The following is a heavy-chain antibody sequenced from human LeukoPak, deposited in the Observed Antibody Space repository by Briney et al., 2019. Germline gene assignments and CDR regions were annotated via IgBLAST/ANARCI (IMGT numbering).Heavy chain of an antibody. Sequence: SETLSLTRTVSGGSISSYYWSWIRQPPGKGLEWIGYIYYSGSTNYNPSLKSRVTISVDTSKNQFSLKLSSVTAADTAVYYCARGGYYDSSGYSGFDYWGQGTLVTVSS. CDR3: ARGGYYDSSGYSGFDY. D-gene: IGHD3-22*01. CDR2: IYYSGST. J-gene: IGHJ4*02. V-gene: IGHV4-59*01. CDR1: GGSISSYY.